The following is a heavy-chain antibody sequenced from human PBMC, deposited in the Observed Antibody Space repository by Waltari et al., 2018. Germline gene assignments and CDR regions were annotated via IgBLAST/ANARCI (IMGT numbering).Heavy chain of an antibody. J-gene: IGHJ4*02. Sequence: QVQLVESGGGVVQPGGSLRLSCAASGFTFSSYGMHWVRQAPGKGLEWVAFIRYDGSNKYYADSVKGRFTISRDNSKNTLYLQMNSLGAEDTAVYYCANSRSLGGDYVNYWGQGTLVTVSS. CDR1: GFTFSSYG. CDR2: IRYDGSNK. V-gene: IGHV3-30*02. CDR3: ANSRSLGGDYVNY. D-gene: IGHD3-16*01.